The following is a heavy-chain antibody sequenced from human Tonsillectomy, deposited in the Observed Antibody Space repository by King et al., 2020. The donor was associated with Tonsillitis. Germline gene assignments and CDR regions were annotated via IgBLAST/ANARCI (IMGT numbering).Heavy chain of an antibody. Sequence: VQLVESGGGVVQPGRSLRLSCAASGFTFSSYGMHWVRQAPGKGLEWVAVISYDGSNKYYADSVKGRFTISRDNSKNTLYLQMNSLRAEDTAVYYCAKDRTTVPTYYFDYWGQGTLVTVSS. V-gene: IGHV3-30*18. CDR3: AKDRTTVPTYYFDY. D-gene: IGHD4-17*01. CDR2: ISYDGSNK. CDR1: GFTFSSYG. J-gene: IGHJ4*02.